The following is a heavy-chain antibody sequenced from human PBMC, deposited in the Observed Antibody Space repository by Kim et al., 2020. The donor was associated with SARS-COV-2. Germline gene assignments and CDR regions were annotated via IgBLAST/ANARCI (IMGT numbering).Heavy chain of an antibody. V-gene: IGHV4-34*01. D-gene: IGHD3-10*01. CDR2: INHSGSN. J-gene: IGHJ4*02. CDR1: GGSFSGYY. CDR3: ATGDYYRSSGIY. Sequence: SETLSLTCAVYGGSFSGYYWSWVRQPPGKGLEWIGEINHSGSNNYNPSLKSRVTISVDTSKNQFSLRPRSVTAADTAVYYCATGDYYRSSGIYWGQGTLVTVSS.